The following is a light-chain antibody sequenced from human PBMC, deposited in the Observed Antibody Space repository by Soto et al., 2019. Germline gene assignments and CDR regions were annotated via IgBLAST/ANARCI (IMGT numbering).Light chain of an antibody. Sequence: ETVMTQSPDTLSVSPGESATLSCRASRDVSTNLAWYQQKPGQAPRLLIYGASTRATGIPARFSGSGSGTEFTLTISSLQSEDFAVYYCQQYNNWPPWTFGQGTKVDIK. V-gene: IGKV3-15*01. CDR1: RDVSTN. CDR2: GAS. CDR3: QQYNNWPPWT. J-gene: IGKJ1*01.